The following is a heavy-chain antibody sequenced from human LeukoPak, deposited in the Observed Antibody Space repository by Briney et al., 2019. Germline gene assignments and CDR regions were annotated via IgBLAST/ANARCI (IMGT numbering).Heavy chain of an antibody. D-gene: IGHD3-10*01. CDR2: IFHTGRT. J-gene: IGHJ3*02. Sequence: SETLSLTCTLSGGIISKTDYYWGWIRQSPGKGLEWIGSIFHTGRTSYNPSLKSRVTISIDTSRTQFSLKLTSVTAADTALYYCAGQIARGLWAFDIWGQGTVVSVSS. CDR1: GGIISKTDYY. V-gene: IGHV4-39*01. CDR3: AGQIARGLWAFDI.